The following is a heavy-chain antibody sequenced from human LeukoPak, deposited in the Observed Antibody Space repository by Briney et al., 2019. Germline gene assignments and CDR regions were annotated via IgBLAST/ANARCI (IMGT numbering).Heavy chain of an antibody. CDR3: ARGDQYYYGSGSPPYPDY. CDR2: IIPIFGTA. D-gene: IGHD3-10*01. V-gene: IGHV1-69*06. Sequence: ASVKVSCKASGGTFSSYAISWVRQAPGQGLEWMGGIIPIFGTANYAQKFQGRVTITADKSTSTAYMELSSLRSEDTAVYYCARGDQYYYGSGSPPYPDYWGQGTLVTVSS. J-gene: IGHJ4*02. CDR1: GGTFSSYA.